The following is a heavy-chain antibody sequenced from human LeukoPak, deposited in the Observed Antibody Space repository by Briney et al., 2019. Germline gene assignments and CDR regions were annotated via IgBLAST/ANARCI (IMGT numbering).Heavy chain of an antibody. CDR2: IYVGDSDT. J-gene: IGHJ3*01. CDR3: ARCGHYDAYRV. CDR1: GHTFSISW. V-gene: IGHV5-51*01. D-gene: IGHD2-21*02. Sequence: PGDSLKISCKGSGHTFSISWIGWVRPQPGEGLEWMGIIYVGDSDTRYNPSFQGQVTISADRSTSTAYLQWSSLKSSDTAIYYCARCGHYDAYRVWGQGTLVSVSS.